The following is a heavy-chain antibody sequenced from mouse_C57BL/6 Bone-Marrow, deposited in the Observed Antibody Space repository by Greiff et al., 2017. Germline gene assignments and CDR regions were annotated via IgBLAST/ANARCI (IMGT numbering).Heavy chain of an antibody. J-gene: IGHJ4*01. D-gene: IGHD1-1*01. V-gene: IGHV14-1*01. CDR2: IDPEDGDP. CDR1: GFNIKDYY. Sequence: EVQLQQSGAELVRPGASVKLSCTASGFNIKDYYMHWVKQRPEQGLEWIGRIDPEDGDPEYAPKFQGKATMTADTSSNTAYLQLSSLTSEDTAVYYGTTGDYYGSSKYYYAMDYWGQGTSVTVSS. CDR3: TTGDYYGSSKYYYAMDY.